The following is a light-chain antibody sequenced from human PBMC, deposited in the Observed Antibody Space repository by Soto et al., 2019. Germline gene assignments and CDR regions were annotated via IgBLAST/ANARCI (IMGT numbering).Light chain of an antibody. J-gene: IGKJ2*01. CDR1: QSVSSSY. V-gene: IGKV3-20*01. CDR3: QQYGSSTMYT. Sequence: EIVLTQSPGTLSLSPGERATLSCRASQSVSSSYVAWYQQIPGQAPRLLIHGASTRATGIPDRFSGSGSGTDFTLTSRRLVPEDFALYYCQQYGSSTMYTFGQGTKLEI. CDR2: GAS.